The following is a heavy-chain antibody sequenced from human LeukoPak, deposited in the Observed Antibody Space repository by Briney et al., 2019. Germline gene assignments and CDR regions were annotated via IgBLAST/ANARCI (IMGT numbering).Heavy chain of an antibody. CDR2: IYHSGST. V-gene: IGHV4-30-2*01. J-gene: IGHJ4*02. CDR1: GGSISSGGYS. CDR3: ASLDSSGYYYFDY. Sequence: SETLSLTCAVSGGSISSGGYSWSWIRQPPGKGLEWVGYIYHSGSTYYNPSLKSRVTISVDRSKNQFSLKLSSVTAADTAVYYCASLDSSGYYYFDYWGQGTLVTVSS. D-gene: IGHD3-22*01.